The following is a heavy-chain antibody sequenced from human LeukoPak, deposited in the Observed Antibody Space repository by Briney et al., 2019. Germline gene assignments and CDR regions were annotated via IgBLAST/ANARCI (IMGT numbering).Heavy chain of an antibody. V-gene: IGHV3-23*01. CDR3: AKDRFSRSYAHLFDY. D-gene: IGHD1-26*01. Sequence: GGSLRLSCAASGFTFSSYAMSWVRQAPGKGLEWVSAISGSGGSTYYADSVKGRFTISRDNSKNTLYLQMNSLRAEDTAVYYCAKDRFSRSYAHLFDYWGQGTLVTVSS. J-gene: IGHJ4*02. CDR1: GFTFSSYA. CDR2: ISGSGGST.